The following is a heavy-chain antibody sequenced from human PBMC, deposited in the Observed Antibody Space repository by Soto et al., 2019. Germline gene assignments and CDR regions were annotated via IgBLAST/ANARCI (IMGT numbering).Heavy chain of an antibody. CDR1: GFTFSSYG. CDR3: AKDLPSFEYSSGWSPFDY. Sequence: GGSLRLSCAASGFTFSSYGMHWVRQAPGKGLEWVAVISYDGSNKYYADSVKGRFTISRDNSKNTLYLQMNSLRAEDTAVYYWAKDLPSFEYSSGWSPFDYWGQGTLVTVSS. CDR2: ISYDGSNK. V-gene: IGHV3-30*18. D-gene: IGHD6-19*01. J-gene: IGHJ4*02.